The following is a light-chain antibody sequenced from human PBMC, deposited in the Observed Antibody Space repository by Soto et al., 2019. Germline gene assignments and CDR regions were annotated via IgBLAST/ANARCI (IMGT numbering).Light chain of an antibody. CDR3: SSYTSSSTPVV. J-gene: IGLJ2*01. Sequence: QSALTQPSSLSASPGQSITISCTGTSSDVGGYNYVSWYQQHPGKAPKLMIYEVNNCPSGVSNRFSGSKSGNTASLTISGLQAEDEADYYCSSYTSSSTPVVFGGGTKLTVL. CDR2: EVN. V-gene: IGLV2-14*01. CDR1: SSDVGGYNY.